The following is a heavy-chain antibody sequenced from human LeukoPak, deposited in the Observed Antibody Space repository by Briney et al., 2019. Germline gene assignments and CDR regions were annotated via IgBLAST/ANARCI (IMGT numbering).Heavy chain of an antibody. V-gene: IGHV3-30*02. D-gene: IGHD6-19*01. J-gene: IGHJ4*02. CDR2: IRYDGSNK. CDR1: GFTFSSYG. CDR3: ARDSSGWTGVDY. Sequence: AGGSLRLSCAASGFTFSSYGMHWVRQAPGKGLEWVAFIRYDGSNKYYADSVKGRFTISRDNSKNTLYLQMNSLRAEDTAVCYCARDSSGWTGVDYWGQGTLVTVSS.